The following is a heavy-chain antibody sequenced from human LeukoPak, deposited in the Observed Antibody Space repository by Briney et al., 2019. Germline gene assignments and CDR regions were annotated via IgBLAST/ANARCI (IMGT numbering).Heavy chain of an antibody. J-gene: IGHJ3*02. CDR2: ISAYNGNT. D-gene: IGHD3-9*01. V-gene: IGHV1-18*01. CDR3: ARDQAMRRYFDWLFPDAFDI. Sequence: ASVKVSCKASGYTFTSYGISWVRQAPGQGLEWMGRISAYNGNTNYAQKLQGRVTMTTDTSTSTAYMELRSLRSDDAAVYYCARDQAMRRYFDWLFPDAFDIWGQGTMVTVSS. CDR1: GYTFTSYG.